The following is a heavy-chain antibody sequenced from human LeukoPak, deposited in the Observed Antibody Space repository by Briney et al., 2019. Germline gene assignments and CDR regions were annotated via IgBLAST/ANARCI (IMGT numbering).Heavy chain of an antibody. D-gene: IGHD3-10*01. V-gene: IGHV3-48*03. CDR1: GFTFSSYE. Sequence: GGSLRLSCAASGFTFSSYEMNWVRQAPGKGLEWVSYISSSGSTIYYADSVKGRFTISRDNAKNSLYLQMNSLRAEDTAVYYCAFLGYGSGFNSGYWGQGTLVTVSS. CDR3: AFLGYGSGFNSGY. CDR2: ISSSGSTI. J-gene: IGHJ4*02.